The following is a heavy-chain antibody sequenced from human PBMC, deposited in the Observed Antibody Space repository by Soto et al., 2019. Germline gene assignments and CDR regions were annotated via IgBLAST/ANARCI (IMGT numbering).Heavy chain of an antibody. CDR1: GGSISSGGYS. CDR3: ARLEGGWFDP. Sequence: QLQLQESGSGLVKPSQTLSLTCAVSGGSISSGGYSWSWIRQPPGKGLEWIGYIYHSGSTYYNPSLXRXAXIXVDRSKNPFSLKLSSVTAADAAVYYCARLEGGWFDPWGQGTLVTVSS. J-gene: IGHJ5*02. V-gene: IGHV4-30-2*01. CDR2: IYHSGST. D-gene: IGHD1-1*01.